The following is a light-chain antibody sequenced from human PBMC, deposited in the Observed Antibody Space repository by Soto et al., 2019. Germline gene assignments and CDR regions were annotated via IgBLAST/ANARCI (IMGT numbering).Light chain of an antibody. CDR1: QGIRRW. CDR2: AAS. Sequence: DIQMTPSPSSVSASVGDRVTITCRASQGIRRWLAWYQQKPGKAPKLLIYAASSLQSGVPSRFSGSGSGTDFTLTIRSLQPEDFATYYCQQANSYPPFPFGPGTKVDIK. J-gene: IGKJ3*01. V-gene: IGKV1-12*01. CDR3: QQANSYPPFP.